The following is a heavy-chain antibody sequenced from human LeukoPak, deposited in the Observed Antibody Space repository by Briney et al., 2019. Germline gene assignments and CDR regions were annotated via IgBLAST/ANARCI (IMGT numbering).Heavy chain of an antibody. V-gene: IGHV3-33*01. D-gene: IGHD3-10*01. CDR1: GFTFSSYG. CDR2: IWYDGSNK. Sequence: GGSLRLSCAASGFTFSSYGMHWVRQAPGKGLEWVAVIWYDGSNKYYADSVKGRFTISRDNSKNTLYLQMNSLRAEDTAVYYCAREYGSGSYYNGFDYWGQGTLVTVSS. J-gene: IGHJ4*02. CDR3: AREYGSGSYYNGFDY.